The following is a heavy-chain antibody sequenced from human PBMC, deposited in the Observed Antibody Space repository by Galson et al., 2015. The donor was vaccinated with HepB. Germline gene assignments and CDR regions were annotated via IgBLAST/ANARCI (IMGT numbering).Heavy chain of an antibody. J-gene: IGHJ6*02. D-gene: IGHD2-8*01. CDR1: GYTFTSYG. V-gene: IGHV1-18*04. Sequence: SVKVSCKASGYTFTSYGISWVRQAPGQGLEWMGWISAYNGNTNYAQKLQGRVTMTTDTSTSTAYMELRSLRSDDTAVYYCARGEVYDYYYYGMDVWGQGTTVTVSS. CDR2: ISAYNGNT. CDR3: ARGEVYDYYYYGMDV.